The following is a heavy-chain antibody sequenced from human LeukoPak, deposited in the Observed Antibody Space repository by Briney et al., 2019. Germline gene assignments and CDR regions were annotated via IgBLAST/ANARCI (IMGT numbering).Heavy chain of an antibody. Sequence: PSETLSLTCTVSGGSISSYYWSWIRQPPGKGLEWIGYIYYSGSTNYSPSLKSRVNISVDMSKNQFSLKLSSVTAADTAVYYCARTTEGGYTYDYFYYYYMDVWGKGTTVTISS. CDR3: ARTTEGGYTYDYFYYYYMDV. V-gene: IGHV4-59*01. D-gene: IGHD5-18*01. CDR1: GGSISSYY. CDR2: IYYSGST. J-gene: IGHJ6*03.